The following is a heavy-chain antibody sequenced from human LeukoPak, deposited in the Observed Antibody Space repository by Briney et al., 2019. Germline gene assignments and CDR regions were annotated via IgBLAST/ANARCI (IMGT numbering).Heavy chain of an antibody. D-gene: IGHD3-3*01. J-gene: IGHJ4*02. CDR2: INWNGGST. CDR3: ARGLRFLEWLSGFDY. V-gene: IGHV3-20*04. Sequence: PGGSLRRSCAASGFTFDDYGMSWVRQAPGKGLEWVSGINWNGGSTGYADSVKGPFTISRDNAKNSLYLQMNSLRAEDTALYYCARGLRFLEWLSGFDYWGQGTLVTVSS. CDR1: GFTFDDYG.